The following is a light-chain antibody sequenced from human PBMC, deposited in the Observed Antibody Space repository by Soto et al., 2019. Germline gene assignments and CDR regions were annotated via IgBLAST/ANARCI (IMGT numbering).Light chain of an antibody. V-gene: IGKV2-24*01. J-gene: IGKJ1*01. CDR3: GQTTLFPPT. CDR1: QSLVHSDGNTY. CDR2: TIS. Sequence: EIVMTQTPLSSPVTLGHPASISCRSSQSLVHSDGNTYLSWLQQRPGQPPRLIIYTISNRFSGVPDLFSGRGACTDFKLKISRVEAEDVGVYYCGQTTLFPPTFGQGTKVELK.